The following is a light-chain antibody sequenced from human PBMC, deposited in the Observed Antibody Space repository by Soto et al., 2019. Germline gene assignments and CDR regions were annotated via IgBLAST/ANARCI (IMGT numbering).Light chain of an antibody. CDR2: EVT. CDR1: SSDLRDSDF. Sequence: QSALTQPPSASGSPGQSVTISCTGTSSDLRDSDFISWYQLYPGKAPKLMIYEVTKRPSGVPDRFSGSKSVNMAYLTVSGLQAEDEAEYYCSSYADFNNVLFGGGTKVTVL. CDR3: SSYADFNNVL. V-gene: IGLV2-8*01. J-gene: IGLJ3*02.